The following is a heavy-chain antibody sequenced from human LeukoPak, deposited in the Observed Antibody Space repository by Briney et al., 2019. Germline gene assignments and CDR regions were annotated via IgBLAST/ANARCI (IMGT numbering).Heavy chain of an antibody. CDR2: IHSDGIGT. CDR3: ARDQGSFDY. J-gene: IGHJ4*02. Sequence: GSLRLSCAASGFTFSSYWMHWIRQAPGKGLVWVSRIHSDGIGTSYADSVRGRFTISRDNAKNTLYLQMNSLRAEDTAVYYCARDQGSFDYWGQGTLVTVSS. V-gene: IGHV3-74*01. CDR1: GFTFSSYW.